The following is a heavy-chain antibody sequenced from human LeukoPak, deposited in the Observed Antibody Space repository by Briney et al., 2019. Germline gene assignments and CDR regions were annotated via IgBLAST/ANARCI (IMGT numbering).Heavy chain of an antibody. J-gene: IGHJ3*02. D-gene: IGHD6-6*01. V-gene: IGHV3-7*01. CDR1: GFSFRNTW. CDR3: ARAPLVETNIAARPNAFDI. Sequence: GGSLRLSCTASGFSFRNTWMSWVRQAPGKGLEWVANIKKDETEIYYADSVKGRFTISRDNAKRSLYLQMNSLRAEDTAVYYCARAPLVETNIAARPNAFDIWGQGTMVTVSS. CDR2: IKKDETEI.